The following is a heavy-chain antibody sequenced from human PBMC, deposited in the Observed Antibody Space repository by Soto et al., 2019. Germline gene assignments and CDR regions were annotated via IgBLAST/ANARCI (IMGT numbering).Heavy chain of an antibody. J-gene: IGHJ4*02. Sequence: EVQLLESGGGLVQPGGSLVLSCAASGFTFSSYAMSWVRQAPGTGLEWVSSISGGGNDAYYADSVTGRFTISRDNSRNTLYLQMTSLRADDTAVHYCARNLFIATTDIELLDFWGRGTLVTVSS. CDR3: ARNLFIATTDIELLDF. CDR2: ISGGGNDA. CDR1: GFTFSSYA. V-gene: IGHV3-23*01. D-gene: IGHD6-13*01.